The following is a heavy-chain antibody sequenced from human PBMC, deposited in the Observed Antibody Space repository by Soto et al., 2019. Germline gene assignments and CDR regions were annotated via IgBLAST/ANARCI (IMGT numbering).Heavy chain of an antibody. Sequence: PGGSLRLSCAASGFTFSSCGTNWVRQSPGKGLEWVAYISGNSDTIYYADSVKGRFTISRDNAKNSLYLQMNSLRDEDTAVYYCAKCSRNSCYSYGVDVWGQGATVTVSS. J-gene: IGHJ6*02. CDR2: ISGNSDTI. CDR3: AKCSRNSCYSYGVDV. D-gene: IGHD2-2*01. V-gene: IGHV3-48*02. CDR1: GFTFSSCG.